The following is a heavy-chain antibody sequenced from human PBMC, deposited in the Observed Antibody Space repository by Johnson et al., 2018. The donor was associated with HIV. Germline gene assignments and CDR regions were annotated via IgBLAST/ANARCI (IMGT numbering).Heavy chain of an antibody. D-gene: IGHD6-13*01. J-gene: IGHJ3*02. CDR3: ARDMAAAGKGGAFDI. V-gene: IGHV3-20*04. CDR2: ISGSGGST. CDR1: GFTFDDYG. Sequence: VQLVESGGSVVRPGESLRLSCAASGFTFDDYGMSWVRQAPGKGLEWVSAISGSGGSTYYADSVKGRFIISRDNAKNSLYLQMNSLRAEDTALYYCARDMAAAGKGGAFDIWGQGTMVTVSS.